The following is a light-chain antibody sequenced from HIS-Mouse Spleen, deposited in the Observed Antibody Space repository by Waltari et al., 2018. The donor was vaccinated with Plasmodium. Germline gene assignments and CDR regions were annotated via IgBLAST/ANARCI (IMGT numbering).Light chain of an antibody. V-gene: IGKV1-33*01. CDR1: QDISNY. CDR3: QQYVTLPYT. J-gene: IGKJ2*01. CDR2: DAS. Sequence: DIQLTQSPLPLSASVGDSVTLTRQASQDISNYLNWYQQKPGKAPKLQIYDASNLETGAPSRFSGSGSGTDFTFSSSSLQPKDIATYYCQQYVTLPYTFGQGTKVEIK.